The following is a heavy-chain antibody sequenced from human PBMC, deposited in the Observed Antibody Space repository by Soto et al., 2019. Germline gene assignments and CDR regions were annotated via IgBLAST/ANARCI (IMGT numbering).Heavy chain of an antibody. CDR1: GGSVSSSSYY. D-gene: IGHD6-19*01. V-gene: IGHV4-39*07. CDR3: ARSQQWLADY. CDR2: VYYSGST. Sequence: SETLSLTCTVSGGSVSSSSYYWGWVRQPPGKGLEWIGSVYYSGSTYYNPSLESRVTISVDKSKNQFSLKLSSVTAADTAVYYCARSQQWLADYWGQGTLVTVSS. J-gene: IGHJ4*02.